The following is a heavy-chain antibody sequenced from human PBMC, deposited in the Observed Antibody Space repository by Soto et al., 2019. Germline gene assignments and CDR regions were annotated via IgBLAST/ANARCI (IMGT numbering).Heavy chain of an antibody. J-gene: IGHJ4*02. D-gene: IGHD3-22*01. CDR1: GFNFSTYS. CDR2: IGSSSTTI. V-gene: IGHV3-48*02. Sequence: GGSLRLSCAASGFNFSTYSMNWVRQAPGKGLEWVSYIGSSSTTIYYADSVKGRFTISRDNAKNSLYLQMNSLRDEDTAVYYCARDQYYYDSSGYSPFDYWGQGTLVTVSS. CDR3: ARDQYYYDSSGYSPFDY.